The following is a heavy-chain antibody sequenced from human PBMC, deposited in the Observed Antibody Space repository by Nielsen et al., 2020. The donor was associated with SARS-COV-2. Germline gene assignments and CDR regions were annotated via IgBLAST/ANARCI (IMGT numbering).Heavy chain of an antibody. J-gene: IGHJ4*02. D-gene: IGHD6-13*01. CDR3: AKLASSSGGYFDY. CDR1: GFTFSSYG. Sequence: GESLKISCAASGFTFSSYGMHWVRQAPGKGLEWVAVIWYDGSNKYYADSVKGRFTISRDNSKNTLYLQMNSLRAEDTAVYYCAKLASSSGGYFDYWGQGTLVTVSS. CDR2: IWYDGSNK. V-gene: IGHV3-33*06.